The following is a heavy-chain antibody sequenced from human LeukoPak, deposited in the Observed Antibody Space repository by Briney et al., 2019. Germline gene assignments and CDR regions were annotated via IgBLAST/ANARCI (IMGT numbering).Heavy chain of an antibody. D-gene: IGHD5-18*01. V-gene: IGHV3-11*01. CDR2: ISSSGSTI. CDR3: ARDGSMIQLWFVSLRDYYYGMTS. J-gene: IGHJ6*02. Sequence: GGSLRLSCAASGFTFSDYYMSWIRQAPGKGLEWVSYISSSGSTIYYADSVKGRFTISRDNAKNSLYLQMNSLRAEDTAVYYCARDGSMIQLWFVSLRDYYYGMTSGAKGPRSPSP. CDR1: GFTFSDYY.